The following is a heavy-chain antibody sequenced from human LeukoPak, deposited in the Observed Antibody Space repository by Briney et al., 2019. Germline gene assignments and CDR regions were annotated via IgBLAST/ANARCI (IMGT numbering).Heavy chain of an antibody. CDR1: GGTFSSYA. Sequence: SVKVSCKASGGTFSSYAISWVRQAPGRGLEWMGGIIPIFGTANYAQKFQGRVTITADESTSTAYMELSSLRSEDTAVYYCARGIVVVPAAMARGWFDPWGQGTLVTVSS. D-gene: IGHD2-2*01. CDR3: ARGIVVVPAAMARGWFDP. V-gene: IGHV1-69*13. CDR2: IIPIFGTA. J-gene: IGHJ5*02.